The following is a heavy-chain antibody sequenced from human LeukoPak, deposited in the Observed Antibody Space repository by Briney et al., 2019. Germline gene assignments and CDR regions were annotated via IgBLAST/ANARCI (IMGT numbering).Heavy chain of an antibody. V-gene: IGHV3-11*01. J-gene: IGHJ4*02. CDR2: ISSSGSTI. D-gene: IGHD2-8*01. CDR3: ARDRTTMLDY. CDR1: GGSISSGGYY. Sequence: PSETLSLTCTVSGGSISSGGYYWSWIRRAPGEGLEWVSYISSSGSTIYYADSVKGRFTISRDNAKNSLYLQMNSLRAEDTAVYYCARDRTTMLDYWGQGTLVTVSS.